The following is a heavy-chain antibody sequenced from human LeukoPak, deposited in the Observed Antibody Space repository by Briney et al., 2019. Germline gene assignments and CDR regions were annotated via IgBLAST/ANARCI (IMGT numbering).Heavy chain of an antibody. J-gene: IGHJ6*04. D-gene: IGHD3-10*01. CDR3: ARDGSGPYYYYGMDV. CDR2: ISSSSSYT. CDR1: GFTFSDYY. V-gene: IGHV3-11*06. Sequence: GGSLRLSCAASGFTFSDYYMNWIRQAPGKGLEWVSYISSSSSYTNYADSVKGRFTISRDNAKNSLYLQMNSLRAEDTAVYYCARDGSGPYYYYGMDVWGKGTTVTVSS.